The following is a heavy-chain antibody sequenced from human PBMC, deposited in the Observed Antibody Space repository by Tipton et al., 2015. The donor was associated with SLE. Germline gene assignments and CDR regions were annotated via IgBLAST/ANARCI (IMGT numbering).Heavy chain of an antibody. CDR1: GVSISRSRYY. CDR3: ARHDTNYGRNWFDP. J-gene: IGHJ5*02. CDR2: IYYSGST. Sequence: TLSLTCTVSGVSISRSRYYWGWIRQSAGKGLEWIGNIYYSGSTYYNPSLQSRVTMSVDTSKNHFSLKLSSVTAADTAVYYCARHDTNYGRNWFDPWGQGTLVTVSS. D-gene: IGHD2-8*01. V-gene: IGHV4-39*01.